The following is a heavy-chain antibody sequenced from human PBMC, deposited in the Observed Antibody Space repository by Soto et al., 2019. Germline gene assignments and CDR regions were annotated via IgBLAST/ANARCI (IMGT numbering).Heavy chain of an antibody. CDR1: GGSINTYY. V-gene: IGHV4-59*01. CDR3: AREDSSGYKFFDN. D-gene: IGHD3-22*01. Sequence: SETLSLTCTVSGGSINTYYWNWIRQSPGKGLEWIGYIYYSGSTSYNPSLKSRLSISVDTPKNQFSLRLTSVTAADTAVYYCAREDSSGYKFFDNWGQGTLVTVSS. J-gene: IGHJ4*02. CDR2: IYYSGST.